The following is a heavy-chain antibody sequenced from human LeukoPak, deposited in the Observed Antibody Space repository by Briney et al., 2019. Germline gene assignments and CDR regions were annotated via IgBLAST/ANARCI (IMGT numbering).Heavy chain of an antibody. CDR2: ISSSGSYI. CDR3: ARPIYDTRNAMDV. J-gene: IGHJ6*02. CDR1: GFTFSNYN. Sequence: GGSLRLSCAASGFTFSNYNMYWVRQAPGKGLEWVSSISSSGSYIYYADSVKGRFTISRDNAKNSLYLQMNSLSAEDTALYYCARPIYDTRNAMDVWGQGTTVTVSS. D-gene: IGHD3-22*01. V-gene: IGHV3-21*01.